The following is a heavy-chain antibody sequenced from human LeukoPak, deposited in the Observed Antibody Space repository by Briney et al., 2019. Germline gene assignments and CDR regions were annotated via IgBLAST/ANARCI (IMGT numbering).Heavy chain of an antibody. CDR2: INHSGST. CDR3: ARLLYCSGGSCYSWPVRGNWFDP. V-gene: IGHV4-34*01. D-gene: IGHD2-15*01. Sequence: SETLSLTCAVYGGSFSGYYWSWIRQPPGKGLEWIGEINHSGSTNYNPSLKSRVTISVDTSKNQFSLKLSSVTAADTAVYYCARLLYCSGGSCYSWPVRGNWFDPWGQGTLVTVSS. J-gene: IGHJ5*02. CDR1: GGSFSGYY.